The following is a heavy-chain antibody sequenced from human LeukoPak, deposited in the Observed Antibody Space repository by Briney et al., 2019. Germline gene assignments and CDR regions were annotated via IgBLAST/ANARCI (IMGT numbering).Heavy chain of an antibody. CDR2: ISRSGHYI. J-gene: IGHJ4*02. D-gene: IGHD1-1*01. V-gene: IGHV3-21*01. CDR3: ARVHTWTVDY. CDR1: GFTLSSYR. Sequence: GGSLRLSCAASGFTLSSYRMDWVRQAPGKGLEWVSSISRSGHYIFYADSVKGRFTISRDNAKNSLYLETNSLRAEDTAVYFCARVHTWTVDYWGQGTLVTVSS.